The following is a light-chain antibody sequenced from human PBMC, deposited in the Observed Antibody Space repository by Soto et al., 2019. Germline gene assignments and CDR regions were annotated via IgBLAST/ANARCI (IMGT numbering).Light chain of an antibody. CDR2: GVS. Sequence: EIVLTQSPGTLSLFPGERATLSCRASQTITSTHLAWYQQKPGQAPRLLIYGVSNRASGFPDRFSGSGSGTDFTLTISGLEPDDIAVYYCQHYGASPRTFGQGTKVEI. J-gene: IGKJ1*01. CDR3: QHYGASPRT. CDR1: QTITSTH. V-gene: IGKV3-20*01.